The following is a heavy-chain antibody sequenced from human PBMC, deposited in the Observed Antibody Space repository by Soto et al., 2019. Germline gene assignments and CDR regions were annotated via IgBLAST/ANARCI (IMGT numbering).Heavy chain of an antibody. Sequence: PSETLSLTCTVSGGSISSYYWSWIRQPPGKGLEWIGYIYYSGGTNYNPSLKSRVTISVDTSKNQFSLKLSSVTAADTAVYYCARTTDYDSSGYYFDYWGQGTLVTVSS. CDR2: IYYSGGT. D-gene: IGHD3-22*01. CDR1: GGSISSYY. CDR3: ARTTDYDSSGYYFDY. V-gene: IGHV4-59*12. J-gene: IGHJ4*02.